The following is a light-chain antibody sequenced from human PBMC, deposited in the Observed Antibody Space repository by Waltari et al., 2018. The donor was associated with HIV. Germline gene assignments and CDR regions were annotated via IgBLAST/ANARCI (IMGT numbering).Light chain of an antibody. J-gene: IGKJ3*01. CDR2: ASS. Sequence: SQNIDKSLNWYQQKPGKAPTVLVYASSNLQSGVPSRFSGSGSGTDFTLSISSLQPEDFATYYCQQSYGAPLTFGPGTKLDI. CDR1: QNIDKS. CDR3: QQSYGAPLT. V-gene: IGKV1-39*01.